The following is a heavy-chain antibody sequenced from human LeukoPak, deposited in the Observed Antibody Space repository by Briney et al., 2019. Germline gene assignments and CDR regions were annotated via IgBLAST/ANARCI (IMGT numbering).Heavy chain of an antibody. J-gene: IGHJ6*02. Sequence: GGSLRLSCAASGFTFSSYGMHRVRQAPGKALEWVAVISYDGSNKYYADSVKGRFTISRDNSKNTLYLQMNSLRAEDTAVYYCAKAPARYCTNGVQCYGMDVWGQGTTVTVSS. CDR2: ISYDGSNK. CDR1: GFTFSSYG. CDR3: AKAPARYCTNGVQCYGMDV. V-gene: IGHV3-30*18. D-gene: IGHD2-8*01.